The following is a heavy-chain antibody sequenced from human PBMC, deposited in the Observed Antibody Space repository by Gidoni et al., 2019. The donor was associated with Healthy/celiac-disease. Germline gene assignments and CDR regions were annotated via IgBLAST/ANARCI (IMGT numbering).Heavy chain of an antibody. V-gene: IGHV3-21*01. CDR3: EMYGDSYYFDY. CDR2: ISSSSSYI. J-gene: IGHJ4*02. Sequence: EVQLVESGGGLVKPGGSLRLSCAASGFIFSSYSMNWVRQAPGKGLEWVSSISSSSSYIYYADSVKGRFTISRDNAKNSLYLQMNSLRAEDTAVYYCEMYGDSYYFDYWGQGTLVTVSS. D-gene: IGHD4-17*01. CDR1: GFIFSSYS.